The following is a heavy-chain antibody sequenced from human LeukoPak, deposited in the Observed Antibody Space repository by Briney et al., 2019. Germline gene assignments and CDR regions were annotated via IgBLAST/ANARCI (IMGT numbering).Heavy chain of an antibody. CDR3: ARGCSGGSCYVY. CDR2: ISYDGSNK. Sequence: GGSLRLSCAASGFTFSSYGMHWVRQAPGKGLEWVAVISYDGSNKYYADSVKGRFTISRDNSKNTLYLQMNSLRAEDMAVYYCARGCSGGSCYVYWGQGTLVTVSS. CDR1: GFTFSSYG. D-gene: IGHD2-15*01. V-gene: IGHV3-30*03. J-gene: IGHJ4*02.